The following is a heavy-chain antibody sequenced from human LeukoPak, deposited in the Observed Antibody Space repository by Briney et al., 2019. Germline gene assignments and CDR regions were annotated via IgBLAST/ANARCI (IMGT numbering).Heavy chain of an antibody. D-gene: IGHD6-19*01. V-gene: IGHV6-1*01. Sequence: SQTLSLTCANSGDSVSSNSACWTWIRQSPSRGLEWLGRTYYKPKWYNDYAVSVKRRITINPDTSKNQFSLQLNSVAPEDTAVYYCAREPFGWSEYYFDRWGQGTLVTVSS. J-gene: IGHJ4*02. CDR1: GDSVSSNSAC. CDR3: AREPFGWSEYYFDR. CDR2: TYYKPKWYN.